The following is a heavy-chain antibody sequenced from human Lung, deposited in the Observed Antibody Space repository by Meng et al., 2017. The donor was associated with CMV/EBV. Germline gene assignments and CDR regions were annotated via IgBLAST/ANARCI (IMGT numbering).Heavy chain of an antibody. D-gene: IGHD3-22*01. V-gene: IGHV4-38-2*02. Sequence: SETLSLXCTVSGYSIGSGYYWGWIRQSPGKGLEWIGSIYHSETTYYNPSLNSRVTISIDASKNHFTLKLSSVTAADTAVYYSARDRLYYEETRGDNYFAPWGQGTXVTVSS. CDR1: GYSIGSGYY. J-gene: IGHJ5*02. CDR3: ARDRLYYEETRGDNYFAP. CDR2: IYHSETT.